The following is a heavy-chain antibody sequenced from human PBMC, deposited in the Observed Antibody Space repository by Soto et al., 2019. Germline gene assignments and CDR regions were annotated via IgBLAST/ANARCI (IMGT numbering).Heavy chain of an antibody. CDR1: GINFKSSV. V-gene: IGHV3-23*01. CDR3: AKLSAYSSGYF. D-gene: IGHD5-18*01. CDR2: ISGSGTGT. J-gene: IGHJ4*02. Sequence: GSLRLSCAASGINFKSSVMNWVRQAPGKGLEWVSTISGSGTGTYYAESVKGRFTISRDNSRNTLFLQMNSLRVEDTAIYYCAKLSAYSSGYFWGPGTLVTVSS.